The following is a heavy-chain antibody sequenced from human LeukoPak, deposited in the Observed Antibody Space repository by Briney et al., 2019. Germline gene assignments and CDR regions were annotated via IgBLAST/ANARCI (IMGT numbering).Heavy chain of an antibody. CDR3: ARAYGGNSTYYFDY. CDR1: GGSFSGYY. J-gene: IGHJ4*02. Sequence: PSETLSLTCAVYGGSFSGYYWSWIRQPPGKGLEWVGEINHSGSTNYNPSLKSRVTISVDTSKNQFSLKLSSVTAADTAVHYCARAYGGNSTYYFDYWGQGTLVTVSS. V-gene: IGHV4-34*01. CDR2: INHSGST. D-gene: IGHD4-23*01.